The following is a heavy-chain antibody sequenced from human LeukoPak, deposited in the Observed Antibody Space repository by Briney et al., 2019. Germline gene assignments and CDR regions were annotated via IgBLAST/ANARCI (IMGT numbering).Heavy chain of an antibody. CDR2: IIPIFGTA. CDR1: GGTFSSYA. D-gene: IGHD4-17*01. Sequence: ASVKVSCKASGGTFSSYAISWVRQAPGQGLEWMGGIIPIFGTANYAQKFQGRVTFTADESTSTAYMELSSLRSEDTAVYYCTASYGDLAPGRVFDYWGQGTLVTVSS. CDR3: TASYGDLAPGRVFDY. J-gene: IGHJ4*02. V-gene: IGHV1-69*13.